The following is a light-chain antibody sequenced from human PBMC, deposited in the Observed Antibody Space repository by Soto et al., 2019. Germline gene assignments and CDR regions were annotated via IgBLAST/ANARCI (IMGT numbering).Light chain of an antibody. J-gene: IGKJ4*01. Sequence: EIVLTQSPGTLSLSPGERATLSCRASQSVSSSYLAWYQQKPGQAPRLLIYGASSRATGLPDRFSGSGSGTDFALTIADLEPGDLLVYDCEQYGGALPTFDGVTKVLIK. CDR1: QSVSSSY. CDR3: EQYGGALPT. V-gene: IGKV3-20*01. CDR2: GAS.